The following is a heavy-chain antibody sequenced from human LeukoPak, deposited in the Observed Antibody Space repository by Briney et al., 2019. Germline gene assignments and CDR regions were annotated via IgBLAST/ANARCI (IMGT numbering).Heavy chain of an antibody. J-gene: IGHJ6*02. D-gene: IGHD2-15*01. Sequence: SETLSLTCAVSGASIISNNWWSWVRQPSGKGLEWIGEIWHSGTTNYSPSFQGHVTISADKSISTAYLQWSSLKASDTAMYYCARAAYYYGMDVWGQGTTVTVSS. CDR1: GASIISNNW. CDR3: ARAAYYYGMDV. CDR2: IWHSGTT. V-gene: IGHV4-4*02.